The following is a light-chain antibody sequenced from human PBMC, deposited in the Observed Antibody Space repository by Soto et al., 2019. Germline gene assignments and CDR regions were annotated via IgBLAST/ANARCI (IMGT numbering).Light chain of an antibody. J-gene: IGKJ1*01. CDR2: DVS. Sequence: EIVMTQSPATLSVSPGERATLSCRASQSVGSNLAWYQQKPGQAPRLLIYDVSTMATDIPARFSGSGSGTEFTLTISSLQSEDVAVYHCQQYNNWPRTFGQGTKVDIK. CDR1: QSVGSN. CDR3: QQYNNWPRT. V-gene: IGKV3-15*01.